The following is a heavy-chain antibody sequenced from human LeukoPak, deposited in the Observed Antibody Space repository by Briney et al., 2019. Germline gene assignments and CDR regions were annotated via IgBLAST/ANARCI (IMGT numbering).Heavy chain of an antibody. D-gene: IGHD5-24*01. V-gene: IGHV4-59*01. CDR3: ARREMAEFDY. J-gene: IGHJ4*02. Sequence: SETLSLTCTVSGGSISGYYWSWIRQPPGKGLEWIGYIHYSGSTNYNPSLKSRVTISVDTSKNQFSLKLSSVTAADTAVHYCARREMAEFDYWGQGTLVTVSS. CDR2: IHYSGST. CDR1: GGSISGYY.